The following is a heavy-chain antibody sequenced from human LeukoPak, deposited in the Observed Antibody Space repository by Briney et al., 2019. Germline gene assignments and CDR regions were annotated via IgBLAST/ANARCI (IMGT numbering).Heavy chain of an antibody. D-gene: IGHD5-18*01. CDR2: IRYDGSNK. CDR1: GFTFSSYG. J-gene: IGHJ4*02. CDR3: AKDRSTGYSFGSPPDY. V-gene: IGHV3-30*02. Sequence: GGSLRLSCAASGFTFSSYGMHWVRQAPGKGLEWVAFIRYDGSNKYYADSVKGRFTISRDNSKNTLYLQMNSLRAEDTAVYYCAKDRSTGYSFGSPPDYWGQGTLVTVSS.